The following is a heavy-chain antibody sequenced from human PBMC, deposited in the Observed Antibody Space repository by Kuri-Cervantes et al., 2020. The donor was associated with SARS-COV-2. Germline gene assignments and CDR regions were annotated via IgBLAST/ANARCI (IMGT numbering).Heavy chain of an antibody. CDR3: ARDIVVVPAAIHYYYGMDV. J-gene: IGHJ6*02. CDR2: IGSSSSYI. V-gene: IGHV3-21*01. D-gene: IGHD2-2*02. CDR1: GFTFSSYS. Sequence: GESLKISCAASGFTFSSYSMNWVRQAPGKGLEWVSSIGSSSSYIYYADSVKGRFTISRDNAKNSLYLQMNSLRAEDTAVYYCARDIVVVPAAIHYYYGMDVWGQGTTVTVSS.